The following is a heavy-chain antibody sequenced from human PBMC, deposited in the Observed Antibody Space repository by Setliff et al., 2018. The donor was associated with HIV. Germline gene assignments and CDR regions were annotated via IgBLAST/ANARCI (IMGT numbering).Heavy chain of an antibody. V-gene: IGHV4-4*02. J-gene: IGHJ4*02. CDR1: GGSISSSYW. CDR2: IYHSGST. CDR3: ARGPSLQTTLFDY. Sequence: SETLSLTCAVSGGSISSSYWWSWVRQPPGKGLEWIGEIYHSGSTNYNPSLKSRVTISVDKSKNQFSLKLTSVNAADTAVYYCARGPSLQTTLFDYWGQGTLVTVSS.